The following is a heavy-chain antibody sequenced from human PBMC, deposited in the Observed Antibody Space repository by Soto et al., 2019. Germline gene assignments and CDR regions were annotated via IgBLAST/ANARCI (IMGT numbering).Heavy chain of an antibody. J-gene: IGHJ4*02. V-gene: IGHV4-59*08. CDR3: ARLYYDSSDYYYVDY. D-gene: IGHD3-22*01. CDR1: GDSISRYY. CDR2: IHYSGST. Sequence: SETLSLTCTVSGDSISRYYWSCIRQPPGKGLEWIGYIHYSGSTNYNHSHKRRVTVSLDTSKNQINLNQNSVTAADAAVYYCARLYYDSSDYYYVDYWGQG.